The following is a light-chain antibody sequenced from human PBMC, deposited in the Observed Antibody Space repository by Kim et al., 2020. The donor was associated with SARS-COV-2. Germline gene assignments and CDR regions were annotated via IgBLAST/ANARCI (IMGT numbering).Light chain of an antibody. Sequence: DIQMTQSPSSLSASVGDRVTITCRASRNINIYLSWYQQKPGKAPQLLIYSTSNLQDEVPSRFSGGGSGTEFTLTISSLQPEDCATYYCQQSYSAPYTFGQGTKLEI. J-gene: IGKJ2*01. V-gene: IGKV1-39*01. CDR3: QQSYSAPYT. CDR1: RNINIY. CDR2: STS.